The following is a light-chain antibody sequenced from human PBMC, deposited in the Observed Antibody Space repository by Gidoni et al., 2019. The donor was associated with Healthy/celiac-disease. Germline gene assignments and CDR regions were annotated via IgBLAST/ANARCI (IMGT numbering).Light chain of an antibody. J-gene: IGLJ2*01. V-gene: IGLV3-27*01. Sequence: SYELTQPSSVSVSPGQTARITCSGDVLAKKYARWFHQKPGQAPVLVISKDSERPSGIPERFSGSSSGTTVTLTISGAQVEDEADYYCYSAADNSMVFGGGAKLTV. CDR2: KDS. CDR3: YSAADNSMV. CDR1: VLAKKY.